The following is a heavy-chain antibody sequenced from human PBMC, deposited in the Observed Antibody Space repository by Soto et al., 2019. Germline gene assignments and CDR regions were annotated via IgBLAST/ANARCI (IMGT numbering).Heavy chain of an antibody. CDR3: ARVDPGYYDSSGYHWAFDI. D-gene: IGHD3-22*01. J-gene: IGHJ3*02. CDR2: IYYSGST. CDR1: GGSISSGDYY. Sequence: PSETLSLTCTVSGGSISSGDYYWSWIRQPPGKGLEWIGYIYYSGSTYYNPSLKSRVTISVDTSKNQFSLKLSSVTAADTAVYYCARVDPGYYDSSGYHWAFDIWGQGTMVTVS. V-gene: IGHV4-30-4*01.